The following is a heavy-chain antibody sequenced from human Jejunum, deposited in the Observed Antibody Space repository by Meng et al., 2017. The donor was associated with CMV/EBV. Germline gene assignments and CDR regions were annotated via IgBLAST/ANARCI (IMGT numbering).Heavy chain of an antibody. Sequence: LTCAVSCASINSDLWWSWVRQPPGKGLEWIGEIYQTGNTKYNPSLRSRVTISMDKSKNQFSLNLSSVTAADTAFYYCAISPNQDPGPWGQGTLVTVSS. D-gene: IGHD1-14*01. CDR2: IYQTGNT. CDR3: AISPNQDPGP. V-gene: IGHV4-4*02. J-gene: IGHJ5*02. CDR1: CASINSDLW.